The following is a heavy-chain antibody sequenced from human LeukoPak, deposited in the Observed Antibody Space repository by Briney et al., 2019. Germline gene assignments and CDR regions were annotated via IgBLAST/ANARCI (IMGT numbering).Heavy chain of an antibody. CDR1: GFTFTTFW. Sequence: GGSLRLSCAASGFTFTTFWMSWVRQAPGKGLEWVANINQAGTEKYYVDSVKGRFTISRDSAKNSLYLQMNSLRVEDTAVYYRARPRHRDPGWFDYWGQGALVTVSS. CDR3: ARPRHRDPGWFDY. D-gene: IGHD6-19*01. V-gene: IGHV3-7*05. J-gene: IGHJ4*02. CDR2: INQAGTEK.